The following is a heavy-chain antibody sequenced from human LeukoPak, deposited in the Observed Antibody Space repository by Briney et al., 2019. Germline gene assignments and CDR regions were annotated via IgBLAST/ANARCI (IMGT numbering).Heavy chain of an antibody. V-gene: IGHV1-18*01. CDR1: GYTFTSYG. D-gene: IGHD6-6*01. Sequence: ASVKVSCKASGYTFTSYGISWVRQAPGQGLEWMGWINTYNGDTNYAQKLQGRVTMTTDTSTGTAYMELRSLRSDDTAVYYRARWRGFTGSSDENWFDPWGQGTLVTVSS. CDR3: ARWRGFTGSSDENWFDP. J-gene: IGHJ5*02. CDR2: INTYNGDT.